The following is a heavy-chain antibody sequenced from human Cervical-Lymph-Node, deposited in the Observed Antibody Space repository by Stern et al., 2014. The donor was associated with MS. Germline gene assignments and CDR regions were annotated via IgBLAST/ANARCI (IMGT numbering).Heavy chain of an antibody. V-gene: IGHV3-30-3*01. J-gene: IGHJ4*02. CDR1: GFNFNTSA. Sequence: DPLVESGGGVVQPGRSLRLSCAASGFNFNTSALNLVRQAPGKRLEWVVAGSYDATEKHYANTVNGRFNISRDNYQKTVFLQMSGLTHEDTAVYYCQAGGRWCQGTLVTVSS. D-gene: IGHD3-10*01. CDR3: QAGGR. CDR2: GSYDATEK.